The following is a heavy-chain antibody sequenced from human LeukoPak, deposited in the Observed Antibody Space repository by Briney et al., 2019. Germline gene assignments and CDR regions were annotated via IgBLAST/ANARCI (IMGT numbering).Heavy chain of an antibody. Sequence: SETLSLTCAVYGGSFSGYYWSWIRQPPGKGLDWIGEINHSGSTNYNPSLKSRVTISVDTSKNQFSLKLSSVTAADTAVYYCERVRDTYYYDSSGQQFDYWGQGTLVTVSS. D-gene: IGHD3-22*01. V-gene: IGHV4-34*01. CDR2: INHSGST. CDR1: GGSFSGYY. J-gene: IGHJ4*02. CDR3: ERVRDTYYYDSSGQQFDY.